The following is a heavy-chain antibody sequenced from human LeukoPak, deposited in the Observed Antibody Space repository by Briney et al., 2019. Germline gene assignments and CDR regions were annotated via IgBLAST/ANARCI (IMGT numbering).Heavy chain of an antibody. J-gene: IGHJ4*02. CDR3: ARHGLGSCGYYFDY. V-gene: IGHV4-59*08. Sequence: PSETLSLTCTVSGGSISSYYWSWIRQPPGKGLEWIGYIYYSGSTNHNPSLKSRVTISVDTSKNQFSLKLSSVTAADTAVYYCARHGLGSCGYYFDYWGQGTLVTVSS. CDR2: IYYSGST. D-gene: IGHD3-22*01. CDR1: GGSISSYY.